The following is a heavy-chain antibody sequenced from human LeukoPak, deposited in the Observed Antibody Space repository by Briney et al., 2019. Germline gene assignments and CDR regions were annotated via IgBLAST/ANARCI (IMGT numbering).Heavy chain of an antibody. V-gene: IGHV3-15*01. CDR3: ASLRGWTRYAFDI. CDR2: IKSKTDGGTI. Sequence: GGSLRLSCAASGFTFDNAWMNWVRQAPGKGLEWVGRIKSKTDGGTIAYAAPVKGRFTISRDDSKSTLYLQMNSLKAEDTAVYYCASLRGWTRYAFDIWGQGTMVTVSS. CDR1: GFTFDNAW. J-gene: IGHJ3*02. D-gene: IGHD3/OR15-3a*01.